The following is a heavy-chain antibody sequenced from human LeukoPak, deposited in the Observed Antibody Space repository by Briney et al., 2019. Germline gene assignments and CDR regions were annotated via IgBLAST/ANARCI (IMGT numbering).Heavy chain of an antibody. CDR1: GFTFSSYA. J-gene: IGHJ4*02. V-gene: IGHV3-23*01. CDR3: AKGDLDWLLEED. D-gene: IGHD3-9*01. Sequence: GGSLRLSCAASGFTFSSYAMSWVRQAPGKGLEWVSAISGSGGSTYYADSVKGRFTISGDNSKNTLYLQMNSLRAEDTAVYYCAKGDLDWLLEEDWGQGTLVTVSS. CDR2: ISGSGGST.